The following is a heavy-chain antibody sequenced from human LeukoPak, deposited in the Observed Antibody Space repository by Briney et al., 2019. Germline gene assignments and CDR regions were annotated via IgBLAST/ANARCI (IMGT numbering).Heavy chain of an antibody. D-gene: IGHD6-19*01. CDR2: IYYSGST. V-gene: IGHV4-39*07. J-gene: IGHJ3*02. CDR1: SGSISSSSYY. Sequence: SETLSLTCTVSSGSISSSSYYWGWIRQPPGKGLEWIGSIYYSGSTYYNPSLKSRVTISVDTSKNQFSLKLSSVTAADTAVYYCAREKQRRIAVAGYDAFDIWGQGTMVTVSS. CDR3: AREKQRRIAVAGYDAFDI.